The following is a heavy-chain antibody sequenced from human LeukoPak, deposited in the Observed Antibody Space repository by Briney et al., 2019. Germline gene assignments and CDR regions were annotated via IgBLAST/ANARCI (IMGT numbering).Heavy chain of an antibody. CDR3: AKDKGNAALDAFDI. Sequence: PGRSLRLSCAASGFTFDDYAMHWVRQAPGKGLEWVSGISWNSGSIGYADSVKGRFTISRDNAKNSLYLQMNSLRAEDTALYYCAKDKGNAALDAFDIWGQGTMVTVSS. CDR2: ISWNSGSI. V-gene: IGHV3-9*01. J-gene: IGHJ3*02. CDR1: GFTFDDYA. D-gene: IGHD6-13*01.